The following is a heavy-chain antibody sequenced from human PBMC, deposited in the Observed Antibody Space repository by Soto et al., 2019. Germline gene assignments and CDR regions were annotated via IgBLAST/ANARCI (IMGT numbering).Heavy chain of an antibody. CDR2: ISNNGDTA. CDR1: GFTFSSYA. Sequence: EVQLLESGGGLVQPGGSLTLSCATSGFTFSSYAMVWVRQAAEKGLEWVASISNNGDTAYYAYSVKGRFTISRGNSENTLYLQMNGLRADDTALYFCAKSRVFIGAIVTLLDSWGQGTQVTVSS. J-gene: IGHJ4*02. D-gene: IGHD3-16*02. V-gene: IGHV3-23*01. CDR3: AKSRVFIGAIVTLLDS.